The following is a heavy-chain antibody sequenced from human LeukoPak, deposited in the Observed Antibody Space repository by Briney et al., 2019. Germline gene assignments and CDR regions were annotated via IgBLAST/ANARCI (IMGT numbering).Heavy chain of an antibody. D-gene: IGHD2-8*02. CDR2: IFPSGGEI. J-gene: IGHJ4*02. V-gene: IGHV3-23*01. CDR3: ATYRQVLLPFES. CDR1: GFTFSTFA. Sequence: PGGSLGLSCAASGFTFSTFAMIRGRQPPGKGLGLVSSIFPSGGEIHYADSVRGRFTISRDNSKSTLSLQMNSLRAEDTAIYYCATYRQVLLPFESWGQGTLVTVSS.